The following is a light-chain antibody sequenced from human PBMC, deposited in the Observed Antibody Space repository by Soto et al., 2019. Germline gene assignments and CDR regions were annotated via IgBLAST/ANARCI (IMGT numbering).Light chain of an antibody. CDR2: TAS. CDR1: QSITSW. Sequence: DIQMTQSPSTLSASIGDRVTITCRASQSITSWLAWYQQKPGKAPKLLIYTASTLESGVPSRFSGSGSGTEFTLILRSLQPDDFATYYCQQYNRYSWTFGQGTKVEIK. J-gene: IGKJ1*01. V-gene: IGKV1-5*03. CDR3: QQYNRYSWT.